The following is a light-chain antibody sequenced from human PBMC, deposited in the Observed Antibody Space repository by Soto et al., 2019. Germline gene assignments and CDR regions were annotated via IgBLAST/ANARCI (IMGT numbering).Light chain of an antibody. J-gene: IGLJ2*01. CDR3: LLYFSSFQL. V-gene: IGLV2-14*03. CDR2: AVS. CDR1: SSDIGSYNH. Sequence: QSVLTQPASVSGSPGQSITISCSGTSSDIGSYNHVAWYQQFPGKSPKLMIYAVSDRPPGVSDRFSGSKSGITASLTISGLQTEDEADYYCLLYFSSFQLFGGGTKLTVL.